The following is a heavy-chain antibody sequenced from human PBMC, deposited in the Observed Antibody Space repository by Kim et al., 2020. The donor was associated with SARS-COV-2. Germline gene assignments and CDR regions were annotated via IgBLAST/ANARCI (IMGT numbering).Heavy chain of an antibody. CDR3: TTGMAGIVY. V-gene: IGHV3-73*01. J-gene: IGHJ4*02. CDR1: GFTFSGST. D-gene: IGHD6-19*01. Sequence: GGSLRLSCAASGFTFSGSTMHWVRQASGKGLEWVGRIRSKANTYATAYAASVEGRFTITRDDSENTAYLQMNSLKTEDTAVYYCTTGMAGIVYWGQGTLVTVSS. CDR2: IRSKANTYAT.